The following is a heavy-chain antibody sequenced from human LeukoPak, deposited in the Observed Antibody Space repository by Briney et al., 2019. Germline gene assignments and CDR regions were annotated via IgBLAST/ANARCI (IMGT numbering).Heavy chain of an antibody. D-gene: IGHD5-12*01. V-gene: IGHV1-18*01. Sequence: GASVKVSCKASGYTFTNYGVSWVRQAPGHRLEWMGWISPYNGNTNYAQNFQDRITMTTDTSTNTAYMELRSLRSDDTAVYYCARVGPEAWISFVVFDSWGQGTLVAVSS. CDR1: GYTFTNYG. J-gene: IGHJ4*02. CDR2: ISPYNGNT. CDR3: ARVGPEAWISFVVFDS.